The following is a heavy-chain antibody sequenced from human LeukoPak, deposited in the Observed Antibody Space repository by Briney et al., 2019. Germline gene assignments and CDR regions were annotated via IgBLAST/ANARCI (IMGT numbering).Heavy chain of an antibody. CDR1: GGSVSSADYY. CDR3: ARVMFGPGSLAFDY. CDR2: IYYSGST. V-gene: IGHV4-61*08. J-gene: IGHJ4*02. D-gene: IGHD3-10*02. Sequence: PSETLSLTCTVSGGSVSSADYYWSWIRQPPGKGLEWIGYIYYSGSTNYNPSLKSRVTISVDTSKNQFSLKLSSVTAADTAVYYCARVMFGPGSLAFDYWGQGTLVTVSS.